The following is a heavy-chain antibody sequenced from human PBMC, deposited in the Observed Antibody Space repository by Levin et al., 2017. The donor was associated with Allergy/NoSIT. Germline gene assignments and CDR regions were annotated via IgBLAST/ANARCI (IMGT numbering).Heavy chain of an antibody. V-gene: IGHV5-51*01. CDR1: GYSFASYW. CDR2: IFPGDSDT. CDR3: ARGGSGSYYMLDY. Sequence: GESLKISCKGSGYSFASYWIGWVRQMPGKGLERMGIIFPGDSDTRYSPSFQSQVTISVDKSISTAYLQWSSLKASDTAIYYCARGGSGSYYMLDYWGQGTLVTVSS. D-gene: IGHD3-10*01. J-gene: IGHJ4*02.